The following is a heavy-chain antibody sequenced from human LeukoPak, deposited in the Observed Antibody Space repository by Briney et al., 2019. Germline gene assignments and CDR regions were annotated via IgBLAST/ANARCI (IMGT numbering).Heavy chain of an antibody. CDR3: ARIHSSGRYGVDY. J-gene: IGHJ4*02. Sequence: SETLSLTCTVSGGSISSSSYYWGWIRQPPGKGLEWIGSIYYSGSTYYNPSLKSRVTISVDTSKNQFSLKLSSVTAADTAVYYCARIHSSGRYGVDYWGQGTLVTVSS. CDR1: GGSISSSSYY. D-gene: IGHD6-19*01. CDR2: IYYSGST. V-gene: IGHV4-39*07.